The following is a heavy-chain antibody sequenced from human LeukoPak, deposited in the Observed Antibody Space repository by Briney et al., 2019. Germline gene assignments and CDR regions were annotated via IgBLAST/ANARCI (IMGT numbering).Heavy chain of an antibody. CDR3: ARHLNGYYGAVNYWQDAFDI. Sequence: SETLSLTCIVSGYSISSDYCWGWIRQPPGKGLEWIGSISHRGSTYYNPSLKSRVTMSADTPNNQFSLRLSSVTATDTAVYYCARHLNGYYGAVNYWQDAFDIWGQGTVVTVSS. V-gene: IGHV4-38-2*02. J-gene: IGHJ3*02. D-gene: IGHD3-10*01. CDR1: GYSISSDYC. CDR2: ISHRGST.